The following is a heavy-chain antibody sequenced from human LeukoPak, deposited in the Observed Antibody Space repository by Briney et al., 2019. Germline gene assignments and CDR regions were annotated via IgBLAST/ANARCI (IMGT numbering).Heavy chain of an antibody. V-gene: IGHV1-46*01. Sequence: ASVKVSCKASGYTFTSYYMHWVRQAPGQGLEWMGIINPSGGSTSYAQKFQGRVTMTRDTSTSTVYMELSSLRSEDTAVYYCASYLFPGVDFPLPRFDYWGQGTLVTVSS. CDR1: GYTFTSYY. D-gene: IGHD5-12*01. CDR2: INPSGGST. J-gene: IGHJ4*02. CDR3: ASYLFPGVDFPLPRFDY.